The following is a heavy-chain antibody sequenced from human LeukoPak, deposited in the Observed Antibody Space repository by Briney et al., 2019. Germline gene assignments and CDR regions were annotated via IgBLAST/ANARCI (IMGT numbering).Heavy chain of an antibody. D-gene: IGHD6-13*01. J-gene: IGHJ4*02. CDR1: GGSISSSSCY. CDR3: ARGRGSSWYYFDS. Sequence: SETLSLTCTVSGGSISSSSCYWGWIRQPPGKGLEWIGSIYYSGSTYYNPSLKSRVTISVDTSKNQFSLDLSSVTAADTAVYYCARGRGSSWYYFDSWGQGTLVTISS. CDR2: IYYSGST. V-gene: IGHV4-39*07.